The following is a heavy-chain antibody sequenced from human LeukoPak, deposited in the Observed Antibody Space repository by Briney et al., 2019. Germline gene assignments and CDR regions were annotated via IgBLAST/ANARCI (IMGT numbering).Heavy chain of an antibody. Sequence: ASVKVSCKVSGYTLTELSMHWVRQAPGNGLEWMGGFDPEDGETIYAQKFQGRVTMTEDTSTDTAYMELSSLRSEDTAVYYCVTDRASNYDSSGYSLFDSWGQGTLVTVSS. CDR3: VTDRASNYDSSGYSLFDS. CDR1: GYTLTELS. CDR2: FDPEDGET. V-gene: IGHV1-24*01. D-gene: IGHD3-22*01. J-gene: IGHJ4*02.